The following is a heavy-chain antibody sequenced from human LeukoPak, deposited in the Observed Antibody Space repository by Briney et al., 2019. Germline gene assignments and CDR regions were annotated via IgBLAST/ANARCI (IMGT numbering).Heavy chain of an antibody. J-gene: IGHJ5*02. V-gene: IGHV4-39*01. Sequence: SETLSLTCAVYGGSFSGYYWGWIRQPPGKGLEWIGSIYYSGSTYYNPSLKSRVTISVDTSKNQFSLKLSSVTAADTAVYYCARFLVGATLFDPWGQGTLVTVSS. CDR1: GGSFSGYY. CDR2: IYYSGST. D-gene: IGHD1-26*01. CDR3: ARFLVGATLFDP.